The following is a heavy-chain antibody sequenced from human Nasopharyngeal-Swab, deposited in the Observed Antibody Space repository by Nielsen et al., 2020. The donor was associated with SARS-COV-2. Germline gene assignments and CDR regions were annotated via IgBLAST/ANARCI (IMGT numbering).Heavy chain of an antibody. Sequence: GESLKISCAASGFTFSIYAMHWVRQAPGKVLEWVAVTSYDGSNKYYADSVKGRFTISRANSKNTLYLQMNRLRAEDTAVYYCARLGGGGGNYWGQGTLVTVSS. V-gene: IGHV3-30*04. D-gene: IGHD1-26*01. CDR2: TSYDGSNK. CDR3: ARLGGGGGNY. CDR1: GFTFSIYA. J-gene: IGHJ4*02.